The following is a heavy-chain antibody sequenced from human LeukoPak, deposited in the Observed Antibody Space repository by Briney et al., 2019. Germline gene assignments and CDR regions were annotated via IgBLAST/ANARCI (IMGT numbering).Heavy chain of an antibody. D-gene: IGHD4-17*01. Sequence: PSETLSLTCTVSGGSISSSSYYWGWIRQPSGKGLEWIGSIYYSGSTYYNPSLKSRVTISVDTSKNQFSLKLSSVTAADTAVYYCATPDDYGAPYDAFDIWGQGTMVTVSS. V-gene: IGHV4-39*01. CDR3: ATPDDYGAPYDAFDI. CDR1: GGSISSSSYY. J-gene: IGHJ3*02. CDR2: IYYSGST.